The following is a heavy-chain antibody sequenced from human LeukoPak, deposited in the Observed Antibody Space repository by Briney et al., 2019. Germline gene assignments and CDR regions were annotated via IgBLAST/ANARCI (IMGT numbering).Heavy chain of an antibody. CDR2: IYYSGST. D-gene: IGHD2-21*02. CDR1: GDSISSGGNY. Sequence: PSETLSLTCTVSGDSISSGGNYWSWIRQHPGKGLEWIGYIYYSGSTYYNSSLKSRVTMSVDTSKNQFSLRLSSVTAADTAVYYCARGYCGGDCYVDYWDQGTLVTVSS. J-gene: IGHJ4*02. V-gene: IGHV4-31*03. CDR3: ARGYCGGDCYVDY.